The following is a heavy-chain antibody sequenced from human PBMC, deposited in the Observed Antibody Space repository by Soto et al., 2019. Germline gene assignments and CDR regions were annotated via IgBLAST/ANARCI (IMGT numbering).Heavy chain of an antibody. CDR1: GFTFSSYA. V-gene: IGHV3-23*01. CDR2: ISGSGGST. CDR3: AGLKYDFNYYYGMDV. D-gene: IGHD3-3*01. J-gene: IGHJ6*02. Sequence: GGSLRLSCAASGFTFSSYAMSWVRQAPGKGLEWVSAISGSGGSTYYADSVKGRFTISRDNSKNTLYLQMNSLRAEDTAVYYCAGLKYDFNYYYGMDVWGQGTTVTVSS.